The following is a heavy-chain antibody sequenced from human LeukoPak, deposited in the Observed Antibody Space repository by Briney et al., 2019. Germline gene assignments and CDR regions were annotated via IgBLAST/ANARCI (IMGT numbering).Heavy chain of an antibody. CDR2: IIGSGART. D-gene: IGHD7-27*01. J-gene: IGHJ4*02. CDR3: ASRKLGNDY. V-gene: IGHV3-23*01. Sequence: GGSLRLSCAASGFTFSIYGMNWVRQAPGKGLEWVSGIIGSGARTYYGDSVKGRFTISRDNSENTVYLQMNSLRAEDTAVYYCASRKLGNDYWGQGTLVTVSS. CDR1: GFTFSIYG.